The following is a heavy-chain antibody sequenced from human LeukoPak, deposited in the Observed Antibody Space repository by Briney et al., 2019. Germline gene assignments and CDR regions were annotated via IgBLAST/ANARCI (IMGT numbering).Heavy chain of an antibody. V-gene: IGHV1-18*01. CDR1: GYTFTSYG. J-gene: IGHJ6*02. CDR3: ARVLVDYYYYYGMDV. Sequence: ASVKVSCKASGYTFTSYGISWVRQAPGQGLEWMGWISAYNGNTDYAQKLQGRVTMTTDTSTSTAYMELRSLRSDDTAVYYCARVLVDYYYYYGMDVWGQGTTVTVSS. CDR2: ISAYNGNT. D-gene: IGHD1-26*01.